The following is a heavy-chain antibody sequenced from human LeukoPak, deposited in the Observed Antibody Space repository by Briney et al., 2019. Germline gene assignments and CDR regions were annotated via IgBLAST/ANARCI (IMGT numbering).Heavy chain of an antibody. V-gene: IGHV3-53*01. D-gene: IGHD2-21*02. CDR2: IYSGGST. CDR3: ASPDGVVTAPHDAFDI. CDR1: GFTVSSNY. J-gene: IGHJ3*02. Sequence: GGSLRLSCAASGFTVSSNYMSWVRQAPGKGLEWVSVIYSGGSTYYADSVKGRFTISRDNSKNTLYLQMNSLRAEDTAVYYCASPDGVVTAPHDAFDIWGQGTMVTVSS.